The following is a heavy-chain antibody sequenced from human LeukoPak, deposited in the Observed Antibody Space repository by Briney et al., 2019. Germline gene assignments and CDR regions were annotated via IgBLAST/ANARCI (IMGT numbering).Heavy chain of an antibody. CDR1: GFTFSSYG. CDR3: ARAATAYYYMDV. J-gene: IGHJ6*03. V-gene: IGHV3-13*01. D-gene: IGHD5-24*01. CDR2: IGTAGDT. Sequence: PGGSLRLSCAASGFTFSSYGMHWVRQATGKGLEWVSAIGTAGDTYYPGSVKGRFTISRENAKNSLYLQMNSLRAGDTAVYYCARAATAYYYMDVWGKGTTVTVSS.